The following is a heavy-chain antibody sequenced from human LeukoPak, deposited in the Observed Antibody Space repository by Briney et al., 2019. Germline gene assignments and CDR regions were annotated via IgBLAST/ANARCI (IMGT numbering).Heavy chain of an antibody. D-gene: IGHD2-2*01. Sequence: ESGGSLRLSCSASGFTFSSNGMHWVRQAPGKGLEWVAFIQYDGSNKYYADSVKGRFTISRGNSKNTLSLQMNSLRREDTAVYYCAKDFTTWPRTPRYFDYWGQGNLVTVSS. CDR1: GFTFSSNG. CDR2: IQYDGSNK. V-gene: IGHV3-30*02. CDR3: AKDFTTWPRTPRYFDY. J-gene: IGHJ4*02.